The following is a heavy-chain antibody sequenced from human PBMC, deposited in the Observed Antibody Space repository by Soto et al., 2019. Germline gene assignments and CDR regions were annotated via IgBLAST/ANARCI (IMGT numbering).Heavy chain of an antibody. V-gene: IGHV4-39*07. CDR2: IYYSGST. D-gene: IGHD3-10*01. CDR3: ARGFVSGQLLWFGVSRFDP. Sequence: SETLSLTCTVSGGSISSSGYYWGWIRQPPGKGLEWIGSIYYSGSTYYNPSLKSRVTISVDTSKNQFSLKLSSVTAADTAVYYCARGFVSGQLLWFGVSRFDPWGQGTLVTVSS. CDR1: GGSISSSGYY. J-gene: IGHJ5*02.